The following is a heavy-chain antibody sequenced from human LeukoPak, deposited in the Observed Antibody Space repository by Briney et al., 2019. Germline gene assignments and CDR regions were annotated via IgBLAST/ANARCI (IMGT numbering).Heavy chain of an antibody. D-gene: IGHD6-19*01. J-gene: IGHJ4*02. Sequence: ASVKVSYKASGYTFTSYDINWVRQATGQGLEWMGWMNPHSGNTGYAQKFQGRVTITRNTSISTAYMELSSLRSEDTAVYYCARVTSAVAGGDYWGQGTLVTVSS. CDR3: ARVTSAVAGGDY. CDR2: MNPHSGNT. CDR1: GYTFTSYD. V-gene: IGHV1-8*03.